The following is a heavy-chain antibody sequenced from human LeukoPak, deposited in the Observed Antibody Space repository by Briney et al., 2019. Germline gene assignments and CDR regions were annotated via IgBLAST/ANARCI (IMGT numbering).Heavy chain of an antibody. CDR1: GGSISSYY. CDR2: IYYSGST. V-gene: IGHV4-59*01. D-gene: IGHD2-15*01. J-gene: IGHJ5*02. CDR3: ARVVVAATKWFDP. Sequence: SETLSLTCTVSGGSISSYYWSWIRQPPGKGLEWIGYIYYSGSTNYSPSLESRVTISVDTSKNQFSLKLSSVTAADTAVYYCARVVVAATKWFDPWGQGTLVTVSS.